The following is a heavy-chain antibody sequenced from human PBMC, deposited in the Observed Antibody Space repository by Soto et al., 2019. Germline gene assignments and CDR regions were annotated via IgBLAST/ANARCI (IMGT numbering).Heavy chain of an antibody. CDR2: IIPIFDTT. CDR1: GGTFSSST. V-gene: IGHV1-69*13. Sequence: SVKVSCKASGGTFSSSTISWVRQAPGQGLEWMGVIIPIFDTTNYAQKFQGRLTITADDSTSTAYMELNSLRSEDTAMYFCARGGYCCDGVCYRAVDYWGQGTLVTVSS. J-gene: IGHJ4*02. D-gene: IGHD2-8*01. CDR3: ARGGYCCDGVCYRAVDY.